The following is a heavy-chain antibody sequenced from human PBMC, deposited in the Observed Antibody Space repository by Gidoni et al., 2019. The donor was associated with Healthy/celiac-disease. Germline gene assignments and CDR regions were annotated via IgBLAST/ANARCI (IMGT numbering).Heavy chain of an antibody. CDR3: ARGRWTRRWLQPNDGHWYFDL. J-gene: IGHJ2*01. CDR1: GGSFSGYY. D-gene: IGHD5-12*01. CDR2: INHSGST. V-gene: IGHV4-34*01. Sequence: QVQLQQWGAGLLKPSETLSLTCAVYGGSFSGYYWSWIRQPPGKGLEWIGEINHSGSTNYNPSLKSRVTISVDTSKNQFSLKLSSVTAADTAVYYCARGRWTRRWLQPNDGHWYFDLWGRGTLVTVSS.